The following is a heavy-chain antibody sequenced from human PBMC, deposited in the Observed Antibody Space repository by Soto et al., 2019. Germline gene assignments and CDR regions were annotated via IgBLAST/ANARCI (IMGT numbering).Heavy chain of an antibody. V-gene: IGHV6-1*01. D-gene: IGHD2-21*01. CDR1: GDSVSSNSAA. CDR3: ASEGSLRWGMDV. CDR2: TYYRSKWYN. J-gene: IGHJ6*04. Sequence: SHTLSLTCVISGDSVSSNSAAWNLIRQSPSRGLEWLGRTYYRSKWYNDYAVSVKSRITINPDTSKNQFSLQLNSVTPEDTAVYYCASEGSLRWGMDVWGEGTKVTVSS.